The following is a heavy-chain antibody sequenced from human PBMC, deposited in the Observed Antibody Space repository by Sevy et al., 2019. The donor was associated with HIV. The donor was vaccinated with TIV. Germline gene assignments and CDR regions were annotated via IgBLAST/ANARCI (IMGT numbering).Heavy chain of an antibody. CDR2: IYQSGTT. CDR1: GDSISSESYY. CDR3: ARALYYYDVSGYYFDY. V-gene: IGHV4-39*01. Sequence: SETLSITCAVSGDSISSESYYWGWIRQSPGKGLEWIASIYQSGTTNYNPSLKSRVTMSIDSSKSQFSLKLSSVTPADTASYYCARALYYYDVSGYYFDYRGQGILVTVSS. J-gene: IGHJ4*02. D-gene: IGHD3-22*01.